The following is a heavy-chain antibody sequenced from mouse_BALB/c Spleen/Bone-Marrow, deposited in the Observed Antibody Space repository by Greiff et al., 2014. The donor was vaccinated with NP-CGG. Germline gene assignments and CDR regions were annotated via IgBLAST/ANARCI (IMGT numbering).Heavy chain of an antibody. J-gene: IGHJ3*01. CDR2: IYPGNSDT. V-gene: IGHV1-5*01. D-gene: IGHD2-4*01. CDR1: GYTFTSYW. Sequence: EVQLQESGTVLARPGASVKMSCKASGYTFTSYWMHWVKQRPGQGLEWIGAIYPGNSDTSYNQKFKGKAKLTAVTSTSTAYMELSSRTNEDSAVYYCTRVITTGSARFAYWGQGTLVTVSA. CDR3: TRVITTGSARFAY.